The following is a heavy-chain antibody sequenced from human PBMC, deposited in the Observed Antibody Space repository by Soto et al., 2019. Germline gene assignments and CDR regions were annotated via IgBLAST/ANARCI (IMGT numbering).Heavy chain of an antibody. CDR3: ARHSIFGVVIKGWGAYYYGMEV. J-gene: IGHJ6*01. Sequence: TLSLTCAISGDSVSSNRAAWYWIRQSPSRSLEWLGRTYYRSKWYNDYAVSVKSRITINPDTSKNQFSLQRNSVTPEDTTVYYCARHSIFGVVIKGWGAYYYGMEVWGQGTTVTVSS. D-gene: IGHD3-3*02. CDR2: TYYRSKWYN. V-gene: IGHV6-1*01. CDR1: GDSVSSNRAA.